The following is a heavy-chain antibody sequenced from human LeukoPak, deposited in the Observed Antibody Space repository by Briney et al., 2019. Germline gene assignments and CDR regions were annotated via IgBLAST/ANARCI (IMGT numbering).Heavy chain of an antibody. CDR1: GGSISSDSFY. V-gene: IGHV4-39*01. Sequence: SETLSLTCTVSGGSISSDSFYWGWIRQPPGKGLEWIGSISYSGSTDYNPSLKSRVTISLDTSKNQFSLKLSSVTAADTAVYYCARREGSNWFYFDSWGQGTLVTVSS. CDR2: ISYSGST. J-gene: IGHJ4*02. D-gene: IGHD5-24*01. CDR3: ARREGSNWFYFDS.